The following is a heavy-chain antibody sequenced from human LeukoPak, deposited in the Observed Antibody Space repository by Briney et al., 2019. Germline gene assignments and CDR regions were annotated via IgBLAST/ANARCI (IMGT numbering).Heavy chain of an antibody. J-gene: IGHJ4*02. CDR1: GGSISSGSYY. V-gene: IGHV4-61*02. CDR3: AGYPGSGVGGYGDGFLLYY. D-gene: IGHD5-18*01. Sequence: SQTLSLTCTVSGGSISSGSYYWSWIRQPAGKGLEWIGRIYTSGSTNYNPSLKSRVTISVDTSKNQFSLKLSSVTAAGTAVYYCAGYPGSGVGGYGDGFLLYYWGQGTLVTVSS. CDR2: IYTSGST.